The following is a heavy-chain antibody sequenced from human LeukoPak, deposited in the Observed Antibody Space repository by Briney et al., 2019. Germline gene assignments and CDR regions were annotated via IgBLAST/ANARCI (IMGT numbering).Heavy chain of an antibody. J-gene: IGHJ4*02. CDR1: GYTFTSYY. D-gene: IGHD1/OR15-1a*01. V-gene: IGHV1-46*01. CDR3: ARDRTGTLPFDY. CDR2: INPSGGST. Sequence: GASVKVSCKASGYTFTSYYMHWVRQAPGQGLEWMGIINPSGGSTSYAQKLQGRVTMTTDTSTSTAYMELRSLRSDDTAVYYCARDRTGTLPFDYWGQGTLVTVSS.